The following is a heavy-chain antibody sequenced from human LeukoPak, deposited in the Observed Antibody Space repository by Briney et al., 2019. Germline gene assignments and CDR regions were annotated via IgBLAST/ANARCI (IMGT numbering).Heavy chain of an antibody. D-gene: IGHD3-22*01. Sequence: MSGGSLRLSCAASGFTFSSYSMTWVRQAPGKGLEWVSSISSSSSYIYYADSVKGRFTISRDNAKNSLYLQMNSLRAEDTAVYYCASDRFNYYDSRYYWGQGTLVTVSS. V-gene: IGHV3-21*01. CDR1: GFTFSSYS. CDR2: ISSSSSYI. CDR3: ASDRFNYYDSRYY. J-gene: IGHJ4*02.